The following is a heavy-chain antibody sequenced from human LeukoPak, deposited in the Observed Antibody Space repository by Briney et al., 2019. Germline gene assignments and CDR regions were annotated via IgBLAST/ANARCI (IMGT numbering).Heavy chain of an antibody. J-gene: IGHJ4*02. V-gene: IGHV3-33*01. CDR3: ARDPLYYYDSSGLPPFDY. CDR2: IWYDGSNK. Sequence: GRSLRLSCAASGFTFSSYGMHWVRQAPGKGLEWVAVIWYDGSNKYYADSVKGRFTISRDNSKNTLYLQMNSLRAEDTAVYYCARDPLYYYDSSGLPPFDYWGQGTLVTVSS. CDR1: GFTFSSYG. D-gene: IGHD3-22*01.